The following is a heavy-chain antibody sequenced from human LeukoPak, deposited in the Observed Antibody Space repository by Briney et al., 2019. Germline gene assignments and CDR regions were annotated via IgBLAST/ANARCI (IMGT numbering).Heavy chain of an antibody. Sequence: SETLSLTCTVSGGSISSSSYYWGWIRQPPGKGLEWNGSIYYSGSTYYNPSLKSRVTISVDTSKNQFSLKLSSVTAADTAVYYCARSAWGGYCYLDYWGQGTLVTVSS. CDR3: ARSAWGGYCYLDY. J-gene: IGHJ4*02. D-gene: IGHD3-3*01. CDR1: GGSISSSSYY. CDR2: IYYSGST. V-gene: IGHV4-39*01.